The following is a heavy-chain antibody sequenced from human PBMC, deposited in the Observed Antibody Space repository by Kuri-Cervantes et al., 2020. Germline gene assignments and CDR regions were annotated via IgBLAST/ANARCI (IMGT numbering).Heavy chain of an antibody. Sequence: SETLSLTCAVYGGSFSGYYWSWIRQPPGKGLEWIGEINHSGSTNYNPSLKSRVTISVDTSKNQFSLKLSSVTAADTAVYYCARQGGSSGYYHAFDIWGQGTMVTVSS. CDR1: GGSFSGYY. J-gene: IGHJ3*02. CDR3: ARQGGSSGYYHAFDI. D-gene: IGHD3-22*01. V-gene: IGHV4-34*01. CDR2: INHSGST.